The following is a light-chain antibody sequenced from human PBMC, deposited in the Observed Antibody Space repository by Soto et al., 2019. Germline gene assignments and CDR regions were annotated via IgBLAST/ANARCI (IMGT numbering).Light chain of an antibody. V-gene: IGLV2-14*01. CDR2: DVS. CDR1: SSDVGAYNN. Sequence: QSALAQPASVSRSPGQSIAISCTGISSDVGAYNNVSWYQQHPGKAPKLIIFDVSNRPSGVSNRFSGSKSGDTASLTISGLPAEDEDDYLFKAYTTGSTYVFGTGTKVTVL. CDR3: KAYTTGSTYV. J-gene: IGLJ1*01.